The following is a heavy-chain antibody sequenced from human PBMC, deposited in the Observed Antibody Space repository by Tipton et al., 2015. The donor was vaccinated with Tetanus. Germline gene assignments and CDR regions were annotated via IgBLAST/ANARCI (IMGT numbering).Heavy chain of an antibody. Sequence: GLVKPSETLSLTCGVFGDYLSDYYWTWVRQPPGKGLEWIGEIQRGGGTNYNPSLKNRVSMSLDTSKNRFSLKLTSVTAADAAAYYCARPSTTVTPRAFDVWGQGTMVTVSS. D-gene: IGHD4-17*01. J-gene: IGHJ3*01. CDR3: ARPSTTVTPRAFDV. CDR1: GDYLSDYY. CDR2: IQRGGGT. V-gene: IGHV4-34*01.